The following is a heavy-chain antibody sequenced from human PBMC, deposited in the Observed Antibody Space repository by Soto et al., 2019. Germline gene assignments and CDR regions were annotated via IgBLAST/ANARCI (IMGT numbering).Heavy chain of an antibody. CDR3: ARGDFDRSGNYNAGWFAP. CDR1: GYTFTAYY. D-gene: IGHD3-22*01. Sequence: QVQLVQSGAEVKKPGASVKVSCKASGYTFTAYYMHWLRQAPGQGLEWMGWINPNSGGTNYAQRFQGRVTVTNDTAISTTYMELSSLGSDDTAVYYCARGDFDRSGNYNAGWFAPLGQGTLVTVSS. CDR2: INPNSGGT. V-gene: IGHV1-2*02. J-gene: IGHJ5*02.